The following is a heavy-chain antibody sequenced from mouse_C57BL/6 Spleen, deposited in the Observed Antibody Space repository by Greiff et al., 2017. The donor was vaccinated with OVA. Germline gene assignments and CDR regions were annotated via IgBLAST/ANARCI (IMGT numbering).Heavy chain of an antibody. V-gene: IGHV1-81*01. D-gene: IGHD2-2*01. CDR2: IYPRSGNT. CDR3: AGGYDRFAY. J-gene: IGHJ3*01. Sequence: VKLQESGAELARPGASVKLSCKASGYTFTSYGISWVKQRTGQGLEWIGEIYPRSGNTYYNEKFKGKATLTADKSSSTAYMELRSLTSEDSAVYFCAGGYDRFAYWGQGTLVTVSA. CDR1: GYTFTSYG.